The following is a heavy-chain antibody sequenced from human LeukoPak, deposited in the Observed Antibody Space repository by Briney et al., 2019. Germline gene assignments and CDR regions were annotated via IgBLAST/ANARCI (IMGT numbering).Heavy chain of an antibody. V-gene: IGHV1-69*06. CDR1: GGTFSSYA. D-gene: IGHD5-18*01. J-gene: IGHJ4*02. CDR2: IIPIFGTA. Sequence: SVKVSCKASGGTFSSYAISWVRQAPGQGLEWMGGIIPIFGTANYAQKFQGRVTITADKSTSTAYMELSSLRSEDTAVYYCARDMGPNSGYSYGLTDYWGQGTLVTVSS. CDR3: ARDMGPNSGYSYGLTDY.